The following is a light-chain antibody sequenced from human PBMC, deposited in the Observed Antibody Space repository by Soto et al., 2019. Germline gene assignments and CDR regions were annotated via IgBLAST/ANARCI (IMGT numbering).Light chain of an antibody. CDR1: QSISTY. CDR2: KAS. CDR3: QQYNSYSPYT. J-gene: IGKJ2*01. V-gene: IGKV1-5*03. Sequence: DIQMTQSPSTLSASVGDRVTITCRASQSISTYLAWYQQKPGNAPKLLIYKASNLQIGVPSRFSGSGSGTEFTLTISSLQPDDFATYYCQQYNSYSPYTFGQGTNLEIK.